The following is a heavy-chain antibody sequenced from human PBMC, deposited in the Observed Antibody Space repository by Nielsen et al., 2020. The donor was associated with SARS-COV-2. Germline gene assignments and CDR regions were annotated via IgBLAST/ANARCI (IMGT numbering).Heavy chain of an antibody. Sequence: GGSLRLSCVASGFTFSNHAMNWVRQAPGRGLEWVARMSGSGSRTHYADSVKGRFTISRDNSKNTLVLQLNSLRAEDTAIYYCAKDHSPGDYDYYQYGMDVWGQGTTVTVSS. J-gene: IGHJ6*02. CDR2: MSGSGSRT. CDR3: AKDHSPGDYDYYQYGMDV. V-gene: IGHV3-23*01. D-gene: IGHD4-17*01. CDR1: GFTFSNHA.